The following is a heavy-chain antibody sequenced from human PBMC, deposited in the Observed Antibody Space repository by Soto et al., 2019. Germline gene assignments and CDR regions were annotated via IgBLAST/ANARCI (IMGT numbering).Heavy chain of an antibody. V-gene: IGHV1-69*13. J-gene: IGHJ6*02. CDR2: IIPIFGTA. Sequence: SVKVSCKASGGTFSSYAISWVRQAPGQGLEWMGGIIPIFGTANYAQKFQGRVTITADESTSTAYMVLSSLRSEDTAVYYCARGIQLWPGRPYGMDVWGQGTTVTVSS. D-gene: IGHD5-18*01. CDR1: GGTFSSYA. CDR3: ARGIQLWPGRPYGMDV.